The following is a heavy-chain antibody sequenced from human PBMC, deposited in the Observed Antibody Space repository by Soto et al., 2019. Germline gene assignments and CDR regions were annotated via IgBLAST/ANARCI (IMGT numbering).Heavy chain of an antibody. J-gene: IGHJ4*02. D-gene: IGHD2-21*02. CDR1: GYSSSNYY. CDR2: VNPYGASS. CDR3: ASVTTIWSN. Sequence: QVQVVQSGAEVKEPGASVKVSCKASGYSSSNYYTHWVRQAPGQGLEWMGIVNPYGASSNYAQSLQGRVTLTRDTSTNTDYMDLSRHTSDDTAVYYCASVTTIWSNWGQGTLVTVSS. V-gene: IGHV1-46*01.